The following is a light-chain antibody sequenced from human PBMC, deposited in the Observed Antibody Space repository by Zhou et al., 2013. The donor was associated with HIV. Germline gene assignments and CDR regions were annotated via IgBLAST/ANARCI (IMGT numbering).Light chain of an antibody. V-gene: IGKV1-17*01. Sequence: DIQMTQSPSSLSASVGDRVTITCRASQGIRNDLGWYQQKPGKAPKRLIYAASSLQSGVPSRFSGSGYGTDFTFTISSLQPEDIGTYYCQHYKSLPITFGQGTRLEIK. CDR1: QGIRND. CDR2: AAS. J-gene: IGKJ5*01. CDR3: QHYKSLPIT.